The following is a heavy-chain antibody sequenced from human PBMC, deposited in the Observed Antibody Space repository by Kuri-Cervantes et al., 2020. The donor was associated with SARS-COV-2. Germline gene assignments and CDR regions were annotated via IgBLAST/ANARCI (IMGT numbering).Heavy chain of an antibody. CDR1: GFTFSSYA. V-gene: IGHV3-30-3*01. CDR3: ARDRRGDY. CDR2: ISYDGSNK. J-gene: IGHJ4*02. Sequence: GESLKISCAASGFTFSSYAMHWVRQAPGKGLEWVAVISYDGSNKYYADSVKGRFTISRDNSKNTLYLQMNSLRAEDTAVYYCARDRRGDYWGQGTLVTVSS. D-gene: IGHD3-10*01.